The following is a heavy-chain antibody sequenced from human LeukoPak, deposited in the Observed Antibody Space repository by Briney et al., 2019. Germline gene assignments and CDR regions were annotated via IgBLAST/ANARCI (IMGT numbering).Heavy chain of an antibody. Sequence: SETLSLTCTVPGGSISSYYWSWIRQPPGKGLEWIGYIYYSGSTNYNPSLKSRVTVSVDTSRNQFSLKLSSVTAADTAVYYCARGNGYNYGGYYYYMDVWGKGTTVTISS. V-gene: IGHV4-59*01. D-gene: IGHD5-24*01. J-gene: IGHJ6*03. CDR3: ARGNGYNYGGYYYYMDV. CDR1: GGSISSYY. CDR2: IYYSGST.